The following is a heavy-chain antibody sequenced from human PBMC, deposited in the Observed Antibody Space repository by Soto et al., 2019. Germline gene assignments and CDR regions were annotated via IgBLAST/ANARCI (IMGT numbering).Heavy chain of an antibody. CDR2: ISWNSGSI. D-gene: IGHD6-6*01. Sequence: EVQLVESGGGLVQPGRSLRLSCAASGFTFDDYAMHWVRQAPGNGLEWVSGISWNSGSIGYADSVKGRFTISRDNAKNSLYLQMNSLRAEDTALYYCAKDRGSSAHIVDYWGQGTLVTVSS. CDR1: GFTFDDYA. V-gene: IGHV3-9*01. CDR3: AKDRGSSAHIVDY. J-gene: IGHJ4*02.